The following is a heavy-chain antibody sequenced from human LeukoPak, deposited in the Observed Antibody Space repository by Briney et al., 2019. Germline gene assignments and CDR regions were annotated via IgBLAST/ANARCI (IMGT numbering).Heavy chain of an antibody. Sequence: GGSLRLSCAASGFTFSSYGMHWVRQAPGKGLGWVAIIWYDGSNKYYADSVKGRFTISRDNSKSTLYLQMNSLRPEDTAVYYCARGEHSSSSALDYWGQGTLVTVSS. V-gene: IGHV3-33*01. J-gene: IGHJ4*02. D-gene: IGHD6-6*01. CDR3: ARGEHSSSSALDY. CDR1: GFTFSSYG. CDR2: IWYDGSNK.